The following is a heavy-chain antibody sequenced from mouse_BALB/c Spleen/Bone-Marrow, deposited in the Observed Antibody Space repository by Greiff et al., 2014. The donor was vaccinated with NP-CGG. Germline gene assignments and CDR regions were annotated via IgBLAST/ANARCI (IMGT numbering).Heavy chain of an antibody. J-gene: IGHJ2*01. CDR3: ARRPTTVVATDY. CDR2: INPSNGRT. CDR1: GYTFTSYW. V-gene: IGHV1S81*02. D-gene: IGHD1-1*01. Sequence: VQLQQSGAELVKPGASVKLSCKASGYTFTSYWMHWVKQRPGLGLEWIGEINPSNGRTNYNEKFKSKATLTVDKSSNTAYMQHSNLTSEDSAVYYCARRPTTVVATDYWGQGTTLTVSS.